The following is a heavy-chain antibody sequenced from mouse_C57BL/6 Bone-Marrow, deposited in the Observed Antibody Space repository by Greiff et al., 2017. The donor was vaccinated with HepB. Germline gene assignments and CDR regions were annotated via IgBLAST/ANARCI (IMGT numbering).Heavy chain of an antibody. CDR2: INPNNGGT. D-gene: IGHD2-4*01. V-gene: IGHV1-22*01. Sequence: EVQLQQSGPELVKPGASVKMSCKASRYTFTDYNMHWVKQSHGKSLEWIGYINPNNGGTSYNQKFKGKATLTVNKSSSTAYMELRSLTSEDSAVYYCARNYDYDGAWFAYWGQGTLVTVSA. CDR1: RYTFTDYN. J-gene: IGHJ3*01. CDR3: ARNYDYDGAWFAY.